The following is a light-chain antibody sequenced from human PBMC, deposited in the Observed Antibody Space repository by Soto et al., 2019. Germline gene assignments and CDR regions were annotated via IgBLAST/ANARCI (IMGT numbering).Light chain of an antibody. CDR2: EVS. CDR1: SSDVGSYNL. V-gene: IGLV2-23*02. CDR3: CSYAGSSTYV. J-gene: IGLJ1*01. Sequence: QSGLTQPASVSASPGQTITISCTGTSSDVGSYNLVSWYQQHPGKAPKLMIYEVSKRPSGVSNRFSGSKSGNTASLTISGLQAEDEADYYCCSYAGSSTYVFGTGTEVTVL.